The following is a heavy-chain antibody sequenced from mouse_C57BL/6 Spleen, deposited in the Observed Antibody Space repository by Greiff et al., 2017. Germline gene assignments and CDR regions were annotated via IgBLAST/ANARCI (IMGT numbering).Heavy chain of an antibody. V-gene: IGHV1-5*01. CDR3: TRRGVDYDENWYFDV. D-gene: IGHD2-4*01. CDR1: GYTFTSYW. J-gene: IGHJ1*03. CDR2: IYPGNSDT. Sequence: VQLKQSGTVLARPGASVKMSCKTSGYTFTSYWMHWVKQRPGQGLEWIGAIYPGNSDTSYNQKFKGKAKLTAVPSASTAYMELSSLTNEDSAVYYCTRRGVDYDENWYFDVWGTGTTVTVSS.